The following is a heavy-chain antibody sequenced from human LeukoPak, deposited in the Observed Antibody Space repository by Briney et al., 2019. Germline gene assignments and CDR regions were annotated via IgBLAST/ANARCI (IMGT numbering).Heavy chain of an antibody. V-gene: IGHV4-34*01. Sequence: SETLSLTCAVYGGSFSGYYWSWIRQPPGKGLEWIGEINHSGCTNYNPSLKSRVTISVDTSKNQFSLKLSSVTAADTAVYYCARPNTAIVPYYFDYWGQGTLVTVFS. CDR3: ARPNTAIVPYYFDY. CDR1: GGSFSGYY. CDR2: INHSGCT. J-gene: IGHJ4*02. D-gene: IGHD5-18*01.